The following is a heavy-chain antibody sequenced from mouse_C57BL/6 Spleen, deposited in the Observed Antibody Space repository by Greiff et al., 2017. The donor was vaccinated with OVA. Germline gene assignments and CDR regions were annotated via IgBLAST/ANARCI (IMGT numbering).Heavy chain of an antibody. D-gene: IGHD2-3*01. CDR1: GYTFTSYW. J-gene: IGHJ4*01. CDR2: IDPSDSET. V-gene: IGHV1-52*01. CDR3: ARDGYSYYARDY. Sequence: QVQLQQPGAELVRPGSSVKLSCKASGYTFTSYWMHWVKQRPIQGLEWIGNIDPSDSETHYNQKFKDKATLTVDKSSSTAYMQLSSLTSEDSAVYYCARDGYSYYARDYWGQGTSVTVSS.